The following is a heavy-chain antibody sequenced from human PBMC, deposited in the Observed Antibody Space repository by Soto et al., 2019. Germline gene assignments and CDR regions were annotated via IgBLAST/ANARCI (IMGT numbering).Heavy chain of an antibody. V-gene: IGHV3-21*01. CDR1: RFRFSDYT. Sequence: EVELVESGGGLVKPGGSLRLSCLASRFRFSDYTMTWVRQAPGKGLEWVSSISIISTYIYYGDSVKGRFTISRDNAKNSLYLQMNSLRAEDTAVYYCARRGSEVTTGGGALDMWGQGTMVTVSS. D-gene: IGHD4-17*01. CDR3: ARRGSEVTTGGGALDM. J-gene: IGHJ3*02. CDR2: ISIISTYI.